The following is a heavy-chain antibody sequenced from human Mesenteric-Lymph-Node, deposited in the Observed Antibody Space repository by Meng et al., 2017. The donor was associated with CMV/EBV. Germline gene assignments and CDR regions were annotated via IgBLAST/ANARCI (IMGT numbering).Heavy chain of an antibody. CDR2: ISSSSSYI. Sequence: EVQLVESGXXXXXPXXAXXLSCAASGFTFSSYSMNWVRQAPGKGLEWVSSISSSSSYIYYADSVKGRFTISRDNAKNSLYLQMNSLRAEDTAVYYCARVSLAAAGTFWFDPWGQGTMVTVSA. J-gene: IGHJ5*02. V-gene: IGHV3-21*01. CDR3: ARVSLAAAGTFWFDP. D-gene: IGHD6-13*01. CDR1: GFTFSSYS.